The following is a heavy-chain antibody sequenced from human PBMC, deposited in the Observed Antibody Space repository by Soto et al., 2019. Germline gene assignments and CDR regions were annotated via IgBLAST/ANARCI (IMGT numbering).Heavy chain of an antibody. Sequence: QAQLVESGGGVVQPGRSLRLSCAASGFTFKNYALHWVRQAPGKGLEWVAVISFDGNKKYYADSVRGRFTISRDNIKNTLILQMNSLRREGAALYVCAREDDYNDRYFFYGLDVWGQGTTVTVSS. CDR3: AREDDYNDRYFFYGLDV. D-gene: IGHD4-4*01. CDR2: ISFDGNKK. CDR1: GFTFKNYA. J-gene: IGHJ6*02. V-gene: IGHV3-30-3*01.